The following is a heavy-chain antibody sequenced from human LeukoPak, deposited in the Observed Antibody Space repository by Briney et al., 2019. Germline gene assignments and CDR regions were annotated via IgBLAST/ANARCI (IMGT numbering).Heavy chain of an antibody. CDR2: IYHSGSA. V-gene: IGHV4-38-2*02. CDR3: ARAEFVGAHSH. D-gene: IGHD1-26*01. Sequence: SETLSLTCTVSGYSISSGYYWGWIRQPPGKGLEWIGYIYHSGSAYYSPSLKSRVTISVDTSKSQFSLKVNSVTAADTAVYYCARAEFVGAHSHWGQGTLVTVSS. CDR1: GYSISSGYY. J-gene: IGHJ4*02.